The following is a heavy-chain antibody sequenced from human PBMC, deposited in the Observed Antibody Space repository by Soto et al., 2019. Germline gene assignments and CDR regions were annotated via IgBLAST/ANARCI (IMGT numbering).Heavy chain of an antibody. J-gene: IGHJ1*01. D-gene: IGHD4-17*01. Sequence: EVQLVESGGGLVKPGGSLRLSCAASGFTFSSYTMNWVRQAPGKGLEWLSSISSTSYYIYYAASVKGRFTISRDNAKNSLYLQMNSLSADDTAVYYCARDQGDYHGHSYFQHWGQGTLLTVSS. CDR1: GFTFSSYT. CDR3: ARDQGDYHGHSYFQH. CDR2: ISSTSYYI. V-gene: IGHV3-21*01.